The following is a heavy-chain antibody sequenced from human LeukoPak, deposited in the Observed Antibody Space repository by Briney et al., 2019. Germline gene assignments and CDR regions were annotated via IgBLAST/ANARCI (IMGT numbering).Heavy chain of an antibody. D-gene: IGHD1-26*01. CDR2: IYSSGTT. Sequence: SETLSLTCTVSGGSISSYYWSWIRQPPGKGLESIGHIYSSGTTNYNPSLQSRVTMLVDTSRNQFSLRLSSVTAADTAVYYCARHETGGTYPLKYWGQGTLVTVSS. CDR3: ARHETGGTYPLKY. J-gene: IGHJ4*02. CDR1: GGSISSYY. V-gene: IGHV4-59*08.